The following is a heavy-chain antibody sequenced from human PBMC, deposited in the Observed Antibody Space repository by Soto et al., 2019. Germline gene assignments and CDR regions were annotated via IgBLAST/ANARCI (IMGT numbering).Heavy chain of an antibody. CDR2: ISGSGGST. Sequence: PGGSLRLSCAASGFTFSNYAMNWVRQAPEKGLEWVSSISGSGGSTYYTDSVKGRFTISRDNSKNTLYLQMNSLRAGDTAVYYCAFPDDSSGFDYWGQGTPVTVSS. D-gene: IGHD3-22*01. V-gene: IGHV3-23*01. CDR1: GFTFSNYA. J-gene: IGHJ4*02. CDR3: AFPDDSSGFDY.